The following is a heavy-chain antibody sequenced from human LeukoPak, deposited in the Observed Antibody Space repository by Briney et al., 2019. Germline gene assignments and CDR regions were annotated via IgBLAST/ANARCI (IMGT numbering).Heavy chain of an antibody. CDR1: GFTFSSYS. Sequence: PGGSLRLPCAASGFTFSSYSMNWVRQAPGEGLEWVSSISSSSSYIYYADSVKGRFTISRDNAKNSLYPQMNSLRAEDTAVYYCARYCSGGSCYHRDYYGMDVWGQGTTVTVSS. CDR3: ARYCSGGSCYHRDYYGMDV. J-gene: IGHJ6*02. CDR2: ISSSSSYI. V-gene: IGHV3-21*01. D-gene: IGHD2-15*01.